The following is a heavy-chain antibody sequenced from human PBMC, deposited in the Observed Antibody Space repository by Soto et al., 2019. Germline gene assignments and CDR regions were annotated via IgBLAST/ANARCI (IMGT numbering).Heavy chain of an antibody. Sequence: GASVKVSCKASGFTFTSSAVQWVRQARGQRLEWIGWIVVGSGNTNYAQKFQERVTITRDMSTSTAYMELSSLRSEDTAVYYCAARGGYYYGVDVWGQGTTVTVSS. CDR1: GFTFTSSA. CDR3: AARGGYYYGVDV. V-gene: IGHV1-58*01. D-gene: IGHD3-10*01. J-gene: IGHJ6*02. CDR2: IVVGSGNT.